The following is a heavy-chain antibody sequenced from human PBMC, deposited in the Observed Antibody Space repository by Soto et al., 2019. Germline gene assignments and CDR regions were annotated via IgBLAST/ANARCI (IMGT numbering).Heavy chain of an antibody. CDR3: ARESGPTRPWIDY. D-gene: IGHD6-6*01. CDR2: IPDDESKT. Sequence: QVRLEESGGGVVQPGRSLRLSCRISGFILRSYELHWVRQAPGRGLEWVAIIPDDESKTDYADFAKGRFTVSRDNSKNTVYLQMTSLGGADTAVYYCARESGPTRPWIDYWGQGTLVTVSS. V-gene: IGHV3-30*03. J-gene: IGHJ4*02. CDR1: GFILRSYE.